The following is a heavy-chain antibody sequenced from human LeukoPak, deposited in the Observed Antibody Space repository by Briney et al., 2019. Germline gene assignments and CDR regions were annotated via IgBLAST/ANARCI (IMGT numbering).Heavy chain of an antibody. J-gene: IGHJ4*02. Sequence: PGGSLRLSCAASGFTFDDYAMHWVRQAPGKGLEWVSGISWNSGSIGYADSVKGRFTISRDNAKNSLYLQMNSLRAEDTVLYYCAKGPRYYGSGSYIYWGQGTLVTVSS. CDR1: GFTFDDYA. D-gene: IGHD3-10*01. V-gene: IGHV3-9*01. CDR3: AKGPRYYGSGSYIY. CDR2: ISWNSGSI.